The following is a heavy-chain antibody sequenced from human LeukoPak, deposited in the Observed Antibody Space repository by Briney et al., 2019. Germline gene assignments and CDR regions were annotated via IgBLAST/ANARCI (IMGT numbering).Heavy chain of an antibody. J-gene: IGHJ6*02. V-gene: IGHV3-48*04. CDR1: GFTFSSYS. CDR2: ISSSGSTI. D-gene: IGHD3-10*01. Sequence: PGGSLRLSCAASGFTFSSYSMNWVRQAPGKGLEWVSYISSSGSTIYYADSVKGRFTISRDNAKNSLYLQMNSLRAEDTAVYYCATVPGGYYYGMDVWGQGTTVTVSS. CDR3: ATVPGGYYYGMDV.